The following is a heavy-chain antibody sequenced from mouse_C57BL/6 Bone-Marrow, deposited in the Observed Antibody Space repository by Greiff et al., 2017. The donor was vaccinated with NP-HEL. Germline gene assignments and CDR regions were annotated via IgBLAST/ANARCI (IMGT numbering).Heavy chain of an antibody. CDR2: FYPGSGSI. V-gene: IGHV1-62-2*01. CDR3: ARHERIRLRRHGYFDV. D-gene: IGHD2-4*01. CDR1: GYTFTEYT. Sequence: QVQLKESGAELVKPGASVKLSCKASGYTFTEYTIHWVKQRSGQGLEWIGWFYPGSGSIKYNEKFKDKATLTADKSSSTVYVELSRLTSEDSAVYFCARHERIRLRRHGYFDVWGTGTTVTVSS. J-gene: IGHJ1*03.